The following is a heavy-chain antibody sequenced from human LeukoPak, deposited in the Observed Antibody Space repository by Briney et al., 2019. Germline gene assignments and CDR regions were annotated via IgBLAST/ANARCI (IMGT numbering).Heavy chain of an antibody. CDR1: GFTFSNHA. V-gene: IGHV3-23*01. J-gene: IGHJ4*02. D-gene: IGHD3-3*01. CDR3: ARSGIYDY. CDR2: ISRGGDAT. Sequence: QPGGSLRLSCAASGFTFSNHAMYWVRQAPGKGPEWVSAISRGGDATYYADSVKGRFTISRDNSKNTLYLQMNSLTAEDTAIYYCARSGIYDYWGQGTLVTVSS.